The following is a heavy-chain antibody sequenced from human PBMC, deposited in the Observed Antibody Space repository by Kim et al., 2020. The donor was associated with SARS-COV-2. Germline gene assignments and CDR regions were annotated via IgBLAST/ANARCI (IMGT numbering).Heavy chain of an antibody. D-gene: IGHD6-13*01. J-gene: IGHJ4*02. V-gene: IGHV4-39*07. CDR3: ARAAYSSSWVDY. Sequence: YNNPSLQSRVTTSVDPSKNQFSLKLSSVTAADTAVYYCARAAYSSSWVDYWGQGTLVTVSS.